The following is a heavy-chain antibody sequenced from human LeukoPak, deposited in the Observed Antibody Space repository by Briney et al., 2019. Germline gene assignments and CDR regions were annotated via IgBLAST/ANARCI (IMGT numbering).Heavy chain of an antibody. CDR2: ISSSSSYI. CDR3: AKNTRVVVVVAAPH. J-gene: IGHJ4*02. Sequence: GGSLRLSCAASGFTFSSYSMNWVRQAPGKGLEWVSSISSSSSYIYYADSVKGRFTISRDNAKNSLYLQMNSLRAEDTAVYYCAKNTRVVVVVAAPHWGQGTLVTVSS. CDR1: GFTFSSYS. V-gene: IGHV3-21*04. D-gene: IGHD2-15*01.